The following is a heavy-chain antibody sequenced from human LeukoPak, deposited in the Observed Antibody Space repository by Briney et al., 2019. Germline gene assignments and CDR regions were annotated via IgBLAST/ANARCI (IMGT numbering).Heavy chain of an antibody. CDR2: INPNSGGT. J-gene: IGHJ4*02. D-gene: IGHD3-22*01. V-gene: IGHV1-2*02. Sequence: GASVKVSCKASGYTFTGYYMHWVRQAPGQGLEWMGWINPNSGGTNYAQKFQGRVTTTRDTSISTAYMELSRLRSDDTAVYYCARVMGDSSGYSLGYWGQGTLVTVSS. CDR3: ARVMGDSSGYSLGY. CDR1: GYTFTGYY.